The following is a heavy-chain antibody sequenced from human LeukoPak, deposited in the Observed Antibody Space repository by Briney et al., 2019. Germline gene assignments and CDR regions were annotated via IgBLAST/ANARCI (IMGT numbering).Heavy chain of an antibody. Sequence: SETLSLTCTVSGGSISSHYWSWIRQPPGKGLEWIGSIYYSGSTYYNPSLKSRVTISVDTSKNQFSLKLSSVTAADTAVYYCARPYYDILTGSAGAFDIWGQGTMVTVSS. J-gene: IGHJ3*02. V-gene: IGHV4-39*01. CDR2: IYYSGST. CDR3: ARPYYDILTGSAGAFDI. D-gene: IGHD3-9*01. CDR1: GGSISSHY.